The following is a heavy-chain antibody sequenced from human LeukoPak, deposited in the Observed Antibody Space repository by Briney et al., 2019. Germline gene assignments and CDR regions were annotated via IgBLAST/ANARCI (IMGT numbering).Heavy chain of an antibody. J-gene: IGHJ4*02. D-gene: IGHD3-10*01. CDR2: ISYNGGRK. Sequence: PGRSLRLPCAASGFSFSGYAIHWVRQAPGKGLEWVALISYNGGRKDYADSVKGRFTISRDNSKNTLYLQMNSLRAEDTAVYYCAKAYGSGSYYKPYFDYWGQGTLVTVSS. CDR1: GFSFSGYA. CDR3: AKAYGSGSYYKPYFDY. V-gene: IGHV3-30*04.